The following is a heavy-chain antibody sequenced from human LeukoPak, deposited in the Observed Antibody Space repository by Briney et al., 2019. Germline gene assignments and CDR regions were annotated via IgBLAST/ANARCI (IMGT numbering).Heavy chain of an antibody. D-gene: IGHD1-1*01. CDR1: GFTFSSYA. CDR3: ARDRLQLQS. V-gene: IGHV3-30*04. Sequence: GRSLRLSCAASGFTFSSYAMHWVRQAPGKGLEWVAVISYDGSNKYYADSVKGRFTISRDNSKNTLYLQMNSLRAEDTAVYYCARDRLQLQSWGQGTLVTVSS. CDR2: ISYDGSNK. J-gene: IGHJ5*02.